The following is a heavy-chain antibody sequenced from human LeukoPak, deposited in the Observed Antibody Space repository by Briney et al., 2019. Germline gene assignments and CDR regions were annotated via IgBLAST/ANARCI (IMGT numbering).Heavy chain of an antibody. CDR1: GGSISRYY. Sequence: PSETLSLTCTVSGGSISRYYWSWIRQPPGKGLEWIGYIYYSGSTNYNPSLKSRVTISVDTSKNQFSLKLSSVTAADTAVYYCARARGYGPLFDPWGQGTLVTVSS. CDR3: ARARGYGPLFDP. V-gene: IGHV4-59*01. CDR2: IYYSGST. J-gene: IGHJ5*02. D-gene: IGHD3-16*01.